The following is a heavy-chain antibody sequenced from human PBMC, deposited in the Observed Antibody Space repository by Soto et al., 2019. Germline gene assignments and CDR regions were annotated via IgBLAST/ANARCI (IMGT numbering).Heavy chain of an antibody. CDR1: GFTFGDYA. V-gene: IGHV3-49*03. Sequence: GGSLRLSCTASGFTFGDYAMSWFRQAPGKGLEWVGFIRSKAYGGTTEYAASVKGRFTISRDDSKSIAYLQMNSLKTEDTAVYYCTRLAGPAARDYYFDYWGQGTLVTVSS. CDR2: IRSKAYGGTT. CDR3: TRLAGPAARDYYFDY. J-gene: IGHJ4*02. D-gene: IGHD2-2*01.